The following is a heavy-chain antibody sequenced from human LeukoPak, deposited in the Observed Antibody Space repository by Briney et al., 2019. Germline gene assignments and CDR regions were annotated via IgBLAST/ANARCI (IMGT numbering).Heavy chain of an antibody. D-gene: IGHD6-13*01. CDR1: GYSFTNYG. Sequence: ASVRVSCKASGYSFTNYGFNWVRQAPGQGLEWMGWISAYNGNTNYAQKFQGRVTLSTDTSTNTAYMDLRSLRSDDTAVYYCASRQRSSSYVYYFDYWGQGTLVTVSS. CDR2: ISAYNGNT. J-gene: IGHJ4*02. CDR3: ASRQRSSSYVYYFDY. V-gene: IGHV1-18*01.